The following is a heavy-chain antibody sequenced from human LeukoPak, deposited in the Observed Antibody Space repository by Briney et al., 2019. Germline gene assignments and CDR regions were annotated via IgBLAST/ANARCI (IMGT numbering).Heavy chain of an antibody. CDR1: GFTFSGSA. Sequence: GGSLKLSCAASGFTFSGSAMHWVRQASGKGLEWVGRIRSKANSYATAYAASVKGRFTISRDDSKNTAYLQMNSLKTEDMAVYYCTSRGTMVRGVVDYWGQGTLVTVSS. CDR2: IRSKANSYAT. V-gene: IGHV3-73*01. CDR3: TSRGTMVRGVVDY. D-gene: IGHD3-10*01. J-gene: IGHJ4*02.